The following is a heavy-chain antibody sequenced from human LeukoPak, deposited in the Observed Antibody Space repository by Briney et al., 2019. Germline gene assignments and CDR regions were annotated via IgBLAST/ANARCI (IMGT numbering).Heavy chain of an antibody. CDR2: IYTSGTT. CDR1: GGSINSGSYY. Sequence: SETLSLTCSVSGGSINSGSYYWNWIRQPAGKGLDWIGRIYTSGTTNYNPSLKSRVSISMDTSKNQFSLKLSSVTAADTAVYYWARGWELQTFHFWGQGPRVTVSS. D-gene: IGHD1-26*01. J-gene: IGHJ4*02. V-gene: IGHV4-61*02. CDR3: ARGWELQTFHF.